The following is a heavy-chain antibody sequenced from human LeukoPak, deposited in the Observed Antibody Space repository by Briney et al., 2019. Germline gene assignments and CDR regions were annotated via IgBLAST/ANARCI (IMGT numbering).Heavy chain of an antibody. Sequence: GGSLRLSCAASGFTFSSYWISWVRQAPGKGLEWVANIKQDGSEKYYVDSVKGRFTISRDNAKNSLYLQMNSLRAEDTAVYYCAAVPYYGMDVWGKGTTVTVSS. V-gene: IGHV3-7*03. CDR1: GFTFSSYW. CDR2: IKQDGSEK. CDR3: AAVPYYGMDV. J-gene: IGHJ6*04. D-gene: IGHD6-19*01.